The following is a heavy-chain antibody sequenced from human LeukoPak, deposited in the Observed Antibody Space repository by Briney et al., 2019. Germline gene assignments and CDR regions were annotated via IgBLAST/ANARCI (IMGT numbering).Heavy chain of an antibody. V-gene: IGHV4-30-4*08. J-gene: IGHJ4*02. CDR1: GGSISSNDYY. CDR3: VREMAIFSRGPFDY. Sequence: PSETLSLTCTVSGGSISSNDYYWPWIRQPPGKGLEWIAYIFYSGSSYYNPALKSRVTISVDTSKNQFSLRLNSVTVADTAVYYCVREMAIFSRGPFDYWGQGTLVTVSS. CDR2: IFYSGSS. D-gene: IGHD5-24*01.